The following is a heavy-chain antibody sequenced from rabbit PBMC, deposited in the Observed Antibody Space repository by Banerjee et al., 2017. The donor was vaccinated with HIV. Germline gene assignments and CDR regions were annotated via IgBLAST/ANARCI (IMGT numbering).Heavy chain of an antibody. CDR2: IYSGDSGAT. J-gene: IGHJ6*01. CDR3: ARDLAGVIGWNFGL. D-gene: IGHD4-1*01. Sequence: QSLEESGGDLVKPGGTLTLTCTASGFDLNYYYYMCWVRQAPGKGLEWIGCIYSGDSGATYYANWAKGRFTISKTSSTTVTLQMTSLTAADTATYFCARDLAGVIGWNFGLWGPGTLVTVS. CDR1: GFDLNYYYY. V-gene: IGHV1S40*01.